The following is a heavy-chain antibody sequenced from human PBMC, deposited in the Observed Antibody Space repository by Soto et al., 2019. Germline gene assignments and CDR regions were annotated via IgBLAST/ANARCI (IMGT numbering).Heavy chain of an antibody. CDR2: INSDGSST. D-gene: IGHD2-15*01. CDR1: GFTFSSYW. V-gene: IGHV3-74*01. CDR3: VRTSLVVTAATREDY. Sequence: EVQLVESGGGLVQPGGSLRLSCAASGFTFSSYWKHWVRQAPGMGLVWVSRINSDGSSTSYADSVKGRFTISRDNAKNTLYLQMNSLRAEDTAVYYCVRTSLVVTAATREDYWGQGTLVTVSS. J-gene: IGHJ4*02.